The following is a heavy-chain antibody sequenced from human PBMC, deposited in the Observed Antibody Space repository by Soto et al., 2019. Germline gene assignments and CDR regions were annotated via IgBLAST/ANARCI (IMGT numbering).Heavy chain of an antibody. D-gene: IGHD2-15*01. CDR3: ARGIATGQLDP. V-gene: IGHV1-3*01. Sequence: ASVKVSCKASGYTFTRYTMNWVRQAPGQRLEWMGWINPGNGNTKSSQKFQDRVIITRDTSASTAYMDLSSLRSEDTAVYYCARGIATGQLDPWGQRTLVTVSS. J-gene: IGHJ5*02. CDR2: INPGNGNT. CDR1: GYTFTRYT.